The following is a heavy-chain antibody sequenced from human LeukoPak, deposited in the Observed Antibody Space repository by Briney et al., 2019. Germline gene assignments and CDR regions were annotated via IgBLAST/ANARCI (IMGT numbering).Heavy chain of an antibody. CDR3: ARDYCGGDCYFLAYNYFDP. CDR2: IYFTGST. CDR1: GGSISSYY. Sequence: SETLSLTCTVSGGSISSYYWNWIRQPPGKGLEWIGYIYFTGSTNYNPSLKGRVTISLDTSKNQFSLKLSSVTAADTAVYYCARDYCGGDCYFLAYNYFDPWGQGTLVTVSS. D-gene: IGHD2-21*02. V-gene: IGHV4-59*01. J-gene: IGHJ5*02.